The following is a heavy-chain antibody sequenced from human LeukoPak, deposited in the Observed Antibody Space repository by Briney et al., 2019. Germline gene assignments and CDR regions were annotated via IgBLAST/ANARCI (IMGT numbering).Heavy chain of an antibody. D-gene: IGHD6-19*01. V-gene: IGHV3-30*18. Sequence: GGSLRLSCAASGFTFSSYGMHWVRQAPGKGLEWVAVILYDGSNKYYADSVKGRFTIPRDNSKNTLYLQMNSLRAEDTAVYYCAKSYSGWYGPFDYWGQGTLVTVSS. CDR3: AKSYSGWYGPFDY. J-gene: IGHJ4*02. CDR2: ILYDGSNK. CDR1: GFTFSSYG.